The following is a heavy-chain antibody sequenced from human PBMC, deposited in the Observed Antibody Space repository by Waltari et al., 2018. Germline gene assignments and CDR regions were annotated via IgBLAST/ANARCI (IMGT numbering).Heavy chain of an antibody. V-gene: IGHV3-66*02. CDR2: IYSGGST. D-gene: IGHD5-18*01. J-gene: IGHJ4*02. Sequence: EVQLVESGGGLVQPGGPLGFPVAGLGSTVSSNYLNWVRQTPGKGLEWVSIIYSGGSTYYADSVKGRFTISRDNSKNTLHLQMNSLRAEDTAVYFCSYGRFEYWGQGTLVTVSS. CDR1: GSTVSSNY. CDR3: SYGRFEY.